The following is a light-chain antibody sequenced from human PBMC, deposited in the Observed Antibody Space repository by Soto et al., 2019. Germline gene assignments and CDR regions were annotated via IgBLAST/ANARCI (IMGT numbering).Light chain of an antibody. Sequence: QSVLTQPPSVSGAPGQTVAISCTGTSSNIGPGFDVHWYQQVPGTAPKLVLYGNTIGPSGVPDRFSGSRSGSSASLVITGLRAEDEADYYCQSYDSSLTGSVFGTGTKVTVL. CDR1: SSNIGPGFD. CDR3: QSYDSSLTGSV. CDR2: GNT. J-gene: IGLJ1*01. V-gene: IGLV1-40*01.